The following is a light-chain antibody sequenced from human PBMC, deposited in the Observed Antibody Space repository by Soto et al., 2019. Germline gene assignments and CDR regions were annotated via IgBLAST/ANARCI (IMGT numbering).Light chain of an antibody. CDR1: QSVSSSY. V-gene: IGKV3-20*01. CDR2: AAS. Sequence: EIVLTQSPGTLSLSPGERATLSCRASQSVSSSYLAWYQQKPGQAPRLLIYAASSRATGIPDRFSGSGSGTDFTLTISRLEPEDFSVYYCQQYGSSLQLTFGGGTKVDIK. CDR3: QQYGSSLQLT. J-gene: IGKJ4*01.